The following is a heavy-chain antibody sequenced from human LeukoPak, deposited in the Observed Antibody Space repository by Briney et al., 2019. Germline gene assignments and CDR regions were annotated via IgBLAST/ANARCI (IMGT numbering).Heavy chain of an antibody. J-gene: IGHJ3*02. V-gene: IGHV3-23*01. D-gene: IGHD1-7*01. CDR3: AKDPGITGTRANAFDI. CDR2: ISGSGGST. CDR1: GFIFSSYG. Sequence: GGTLRLSCAASGFIFSSYGMSWVRKAPGKGLEWVSAISGSGGSTYYADSVKGRFTISRDNSKNTLYLQMNSLRAEDTAVYYCAKDPGITGTRANAFDIWGQGTMVTVSS.